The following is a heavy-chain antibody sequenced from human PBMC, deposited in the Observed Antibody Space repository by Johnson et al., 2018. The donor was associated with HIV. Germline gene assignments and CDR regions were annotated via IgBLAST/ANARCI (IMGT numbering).Heavy chain of an antibody. V-gene: IGHV3-7*01. CDR1: GFTFSSYA. CDR2: IKQDGSEK. D-gene: IGHD6-6*01. Sequence: VQLVESGGGLVQPGGSLRLSCAASGFTFSSYAMSWVRQAPGNGLEWVANIKQDGSEKYYVDSVKGRFTISRDNAKNSLYLQMNSLRAEDTAVYYCARDVIKVIAARDDAFDIWGQGTMVTVCS. J-gene: IGHJ3*02. CDR3: ARDVIKVIAARDDAFDI.